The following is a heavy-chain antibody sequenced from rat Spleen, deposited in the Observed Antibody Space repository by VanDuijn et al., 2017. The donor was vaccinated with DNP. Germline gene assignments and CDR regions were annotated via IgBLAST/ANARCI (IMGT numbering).Heavy chain of an antibody. D-gene: IGHD5-1*01. CDR3: ARNWAMDV. CDR2: ITSAASSP. V-gene: IGHV5-31*01. J-gene: IGHJ4*01. CDR1: GFTFNNFW. Sequence: EVQLLESGGDLVQPGGSLRLSCIASGFTFNNFWMTWVRQAPGKGLEWVASITSAASSPSYADSVKGRFTISRDNAQNTLYLQMSKLGSEDTAIYYCARNWAMDVWGQGTSVTVSS.